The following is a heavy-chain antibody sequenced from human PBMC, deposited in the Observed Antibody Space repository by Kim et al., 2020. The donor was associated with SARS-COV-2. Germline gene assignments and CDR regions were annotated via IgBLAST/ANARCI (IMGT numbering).Heavy chain of an antibody. Sequence: ASVKVSCKASGYTFTSYGISWVRQAPGQGLEWMGWISAYNGNTNYAQKLQGRVTMTTDTSTSTAYMELRSLRSDDTAVYYCARGGWYSSGWYPNYYYGMDVWGQGTTVTVSS. CDR3: ARGGWYSSGWYPNYYYGMDV. V-gene: IGHV1-18*01. J-gene: IGHJ6*02. CDR2: ISAYNGNT. D-gene: IGHD6-19*01. CDR1: GYTFTSYG.